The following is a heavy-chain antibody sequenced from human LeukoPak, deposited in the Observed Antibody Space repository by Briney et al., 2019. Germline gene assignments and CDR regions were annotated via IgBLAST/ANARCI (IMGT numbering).Heavy chain of an antibody. J-gene: IGHJ4*02. CDR3: AGYYYDSSGPIDGYYFDY. V-gene: IGHV4-59*01. Sequence: SETLSLTCTVSGGSISSYYWSWIRQPPGRGLEWIGYIYYSGSTNYNPSLKRRVTISVDTSKNQFSLKLSSVTAADTAVYYCAGYYYDSSGPIDGYYFDYWGQGTLVTVSS. CDR1: GGSISSYY. CDR2: IYYSGST. D-gene: IGHD3-22*01.